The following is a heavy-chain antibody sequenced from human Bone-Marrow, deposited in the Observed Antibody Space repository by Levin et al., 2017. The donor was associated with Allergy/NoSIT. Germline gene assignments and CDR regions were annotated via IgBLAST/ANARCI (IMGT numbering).Heavy chain of an antibody. V-gene: IGHV3-23*01. CDR1: GFTFSSYA. D-gene: IGHD6-19*01. Sequence: GGSLRLSCAASGFTFSSYAMSWVRQAPGKGLEWVSAISGSGGSTYYADSVKGRFTISRDNSKNTLYLQMNSLRAEDTAVYYCAKAHGIAVAGTRSPLFYWGQGTLVTVSS. CDR2: ISGSGGST. J-gene: IGHJ4*02. CDR3: AKAHGIAVAGTRSPLFY.